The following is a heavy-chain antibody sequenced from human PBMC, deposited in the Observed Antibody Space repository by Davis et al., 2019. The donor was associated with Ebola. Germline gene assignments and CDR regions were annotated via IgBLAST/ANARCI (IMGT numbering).Heavy chain of an antibody. CDR2: ISSSSSYT. J-gene: IGHJ5*02. Sequence: GGSLRLSCAASGFTFSDYYMSWIRQAPGKGLEWVSYISSSSSYTNYADSVKGRFTISRDNSKNTLYLQMNSLRAEDTAVYYCAKGYGSGSPRYNWFDPWGQGTLVTVSS. CDR3: AKGYGSGSPRYNWFDP. D-gene: IGHD3-10*01. V-gene: IGHV3-11*06. CDR1: GFTFSDYY.